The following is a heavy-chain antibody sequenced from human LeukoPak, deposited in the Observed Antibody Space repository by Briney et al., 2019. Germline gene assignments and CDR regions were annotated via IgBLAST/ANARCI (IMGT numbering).Heavy chain of an antibody. CDR1: GFTFSSYS. V-gene: IGHV3-21*01. D-gene: IGHD3-10*02. J-gene: IGHJ6*04. CDR2: ISTSSSYI. CDR3: AELGITMIGGV. Sequence: KTGGSLRLSCAASGFTFSSYSMNWVRQAPGKGLECVSFISTSSSYIHNADSVKGRFTISRDNAENSLYLQMNSLRAEDTAVYYCAELGITMIGGVWGKGTTVTISS.